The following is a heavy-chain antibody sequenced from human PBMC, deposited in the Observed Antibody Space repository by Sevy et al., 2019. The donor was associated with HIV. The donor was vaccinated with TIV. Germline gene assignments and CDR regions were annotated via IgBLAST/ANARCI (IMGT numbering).Heavy chain of an antibody. CDR3: ARASTSSWLVPY. CDR2: IYYSGST. D-gene: IGHD6-19*01. CDR1: GGSVSSGSYY. J-gene: IGHJ4*02. V-gene: IGHV4-61*01. Sequence: SETLSLTCTVSGGSVSSGSYYWSWIRQPPGKGLEWIGYIYYSGSTNYNPSLKSRVTISVDTSKNQFSLKLSSVTAADTAVYYCARASTSSWLVPYWGQGTLVTVSS.